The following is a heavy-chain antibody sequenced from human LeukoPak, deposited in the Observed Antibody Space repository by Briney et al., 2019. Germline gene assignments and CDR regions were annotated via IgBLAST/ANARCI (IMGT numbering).Heavy chain of an antibody. D-gene: IGHD1-26*01. Sequence: SETLSLTCTVSGVSISSHYWSWIRQPPGKGLEWIGYIYYSGSTNYNPSLKSRVTISVDTSKNQFSLKLSSVTAADTAVYYCARDRASGSYYDYWGQGTLVTVSS. J-gene: IGHJ4*02. CDR1: GVSISSHY. CDR2: IYYSGST. CDR3: ARDRASGSYYDY. V-gene: IGHV4-59*11.